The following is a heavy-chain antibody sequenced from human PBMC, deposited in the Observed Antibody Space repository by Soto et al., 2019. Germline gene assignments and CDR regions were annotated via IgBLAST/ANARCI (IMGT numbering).Heavy chain of an antibody. V-gene: IGHV4-34*01. CDR3: ARSPPYDYIWGSYRYNSLFDY. CDR1: GGSFIGYY. J-gene: IGHJ4*02. D-gene: IGHD3-16*02. Sequence: SETLSLTCAVYGGSFIGYYWSWILQPPGKGLEWIGEINHSGSTNYNPSLKSRVTISVDTSKNQFSLKLSSVTAADTAVYYCARSPPYDYIWGSYRYNSLFDYWGQGTLITVSS. CDR2: INHSGST.